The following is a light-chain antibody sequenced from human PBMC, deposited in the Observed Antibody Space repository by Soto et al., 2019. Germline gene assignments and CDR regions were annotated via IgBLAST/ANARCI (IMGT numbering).Light chain of an antibody. CDR3: QQYKSYWT. J-gene: IGKJ1*01. CDR2: DVS. V-gene: IGKV1-5*01. CDR1: QSISTW. Sequence: DIQMTQSPSTLSASVGDRVSITWRSSQSISTWLAWYQQKPGKAPKALIYDVSSLESGVPSRFSGSGSGTEFTLTISSLQPDDFATYSCQQYKSYWTFGQGTKVDI.